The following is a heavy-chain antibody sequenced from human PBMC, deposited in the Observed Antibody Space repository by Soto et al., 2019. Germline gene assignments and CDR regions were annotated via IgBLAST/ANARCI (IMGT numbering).Heavy chain of an antibody. D-gene: IGHD1-1*01. V-gene: IGHV1-69*13. J-gene: IGHJ3*02. CDR2: IIPIFGTA. CDR1: GGTFSSYA. CDR3: ARDDNWNEIDAFDI. Sequence: SVKVSCKASGGTFSSYAISWVLQAPGQGLEWMGGIIPIFGTANYAQKFQGRVTITADESTSTAYMELSSLRSEDTAVYYCARDDNWNEIDAFDIWGQGTMVTVSS.